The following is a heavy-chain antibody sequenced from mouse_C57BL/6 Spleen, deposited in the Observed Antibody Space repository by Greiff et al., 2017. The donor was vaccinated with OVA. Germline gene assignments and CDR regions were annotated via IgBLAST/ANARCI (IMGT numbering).Heavy chain of an antibody. Sequence: VKLQESGAELVKPGASVKISCKASGYAFSSYWMNWVKQRPGKGLEWIGQIYPGDGDTNYNGKFKGKATLTADKSSSTAYMQLSSLTSEDSAVYFCARSGDYYGSSYRYFDVWGTGTTVTVSS. CDR1: GYAFSSYW. CDR2: IYPGDGDT. J-gene: IGHJ1*03. V-gene: IGHV1-80*01. D-gene: IGHD1-1*01. CDR3: ARSGDYYGSSYRYFDV.